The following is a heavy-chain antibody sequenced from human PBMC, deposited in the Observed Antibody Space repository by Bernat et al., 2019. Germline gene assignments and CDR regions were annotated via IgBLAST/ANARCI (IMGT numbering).Heavy chain of an antibody. CDR3: AIHLVVTYGSFDY. V-gene: IGHV3-23*04. CDR1: GFTFSSYA. Sequence: VQLVESGGGLVKPGGSLRLSCAASGFTFSSYAMSWVRQAPGKGLEWVSAISGSGGSTYYADSVKGRFTISRDNSKNTLYLQMNSLRAEDTAVYYCAIHLVVTYGSFDYWGQGTLVTVSS. J-gene: IGHJ4*02. D-gene: IGHD2-15*01. CDR2: ISGSGGST.